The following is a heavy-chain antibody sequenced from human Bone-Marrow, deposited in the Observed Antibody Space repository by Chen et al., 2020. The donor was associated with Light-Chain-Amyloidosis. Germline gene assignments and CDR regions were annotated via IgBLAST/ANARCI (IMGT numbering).Heavy chain of an antibody. CDR2: INHSGST. CDR3: ARGGSTTGTYYYYMDV. CDR1: GGSFSGYY. D-gene: IGHD1-1*01. Sequence: QVQLQQWGAGLLKHSETLSLTCAVYGGSFSGYYWSWIRQPPGKGLEWIGEINHSGSTNYNPSLKSRVTISVDTSKNQFSLKLSSVTAADTAVYYCARGGSTTGTYYYYMDVWGKGTTVTVSS. J-gene: IGHJ6*03. V-gene: IGHV4-34*01.